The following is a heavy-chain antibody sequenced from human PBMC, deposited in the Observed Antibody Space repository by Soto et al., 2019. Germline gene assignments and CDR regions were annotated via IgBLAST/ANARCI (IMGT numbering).Heavy chain of an antibody. CDR3: ARQRTTVVTQAYFDH. CDR1: GESISSSSYY. V-gene: IGHV4-39*01. D-gene: IGHD2-21*02. Sequence: PSLTCIVSGESISSSSYYWGWIRQPPGKGLEWIGSIYYSGRTYYNPSFKSRVTISIDTSKNQFSLKLSSVTATDTAVYYCARQRTTVVTQAYFDHWGQGALVTVSS. J-gene: IGHJ4*02. CDR2: IYYSGRT.